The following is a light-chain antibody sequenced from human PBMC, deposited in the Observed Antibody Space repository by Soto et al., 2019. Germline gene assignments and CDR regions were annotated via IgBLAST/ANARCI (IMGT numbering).Light chain of an antibody. CDR1: SSDVGVYNY. CDR3: SSYTSSSTLV. CDR2: DVS. V-gene: IGLV2-14*01. Sequence: QSVLTQPASVSGSPGQSITISCTGTSSDVGVYNYVSWYQQHPGEAPKLMIYDVSNRPSGVSNRFSGSKSGNTASLTISGLQAEDEADYYCSSYTSSSTLVFGTGTKLTVL. J-gene: IGLJ1*01.